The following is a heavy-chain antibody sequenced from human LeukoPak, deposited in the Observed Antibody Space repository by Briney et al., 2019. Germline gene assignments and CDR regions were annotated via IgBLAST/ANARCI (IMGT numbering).Heavy chain of an antibody. CDR2: INNDGTAT. CDR1: GSTFNYFW. V-gene: IGHV3-74*01. Sequence: GGSLRLSCAASGSTFNYFWMHWVRQVPGKGPVWVSGINNDGTATYYADSVKGRFTISRDNAKNTVYLQMNGLRVEDTSVYFCATVSEYWGQGTLVTVSS. J-gene: IGHJ4*02. CDR3: ATVSEY.